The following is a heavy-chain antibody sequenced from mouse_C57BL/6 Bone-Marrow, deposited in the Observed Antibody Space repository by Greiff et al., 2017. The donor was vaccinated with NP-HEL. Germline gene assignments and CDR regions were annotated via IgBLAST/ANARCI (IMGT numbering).Heavy chain of an antibody. CDR3: ARRRWLLREYFDY. Sequence: EVHLVESGGDLVKPGGSLKLSCAASGFTFSSYGMSWVRQTPDKRLEWVATISSGGSYTYYPDSVKGRFTISRDKAKNTLYLQMSRLKSEDTAMYYCARRRWLLREYFDYWGQGTTLTVSS. D-gene: IGHD2-3*01. V-gene: IGHV5-6*01. J-gene: IGHJ2*01. CDR1: GFTFSSYG. CDR2: ISSGGSYT.